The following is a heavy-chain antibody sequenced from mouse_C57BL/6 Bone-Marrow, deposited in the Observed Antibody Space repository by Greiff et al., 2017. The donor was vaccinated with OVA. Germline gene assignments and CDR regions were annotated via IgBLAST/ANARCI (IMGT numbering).Heavy chain of an antibody. Sequence: VQLQQPGAELVMPGASVKLSCKASGYTFTSYWMHWVKQRPGQGLEWIGEIDPSDSYTNYNQKFKGKSTLTVDKSSSTAYMQLSSLTSEDSAVYYCARYGNYNYYAMDYWGQGTSVTVSS. CDR1: GYTFTSYW. D-gene: IGHD2-1*01. J-gene: IGHJ4*01. CDR2: IDPSDSYT. V-gene: IGHV1-69*01. CDR3: ARYGNYNYYAMDY.